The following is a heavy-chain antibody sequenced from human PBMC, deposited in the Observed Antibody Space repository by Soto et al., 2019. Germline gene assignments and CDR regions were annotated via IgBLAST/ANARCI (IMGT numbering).Heavy chain of an antibody. CDR2: INPSGGST. CDR1: GYTFTSYY. J-gene: IGHJ6*02. CDR3: ARDTAVSGVPAATVYYYGMDV. Sequence: ASVKVSCKASGYTFTSYYMHWVRQAPGQGLEWMGIINPSGGSTSYAQKFQGRVTMTRDTSTSTVYTELSSLRSEDTAVYYCARDTAVSGVPAATVYYYGMDVWGQGTTVTVYS. V-gene: IGHV1-46*01. D-gene: IGHD2-2*01.